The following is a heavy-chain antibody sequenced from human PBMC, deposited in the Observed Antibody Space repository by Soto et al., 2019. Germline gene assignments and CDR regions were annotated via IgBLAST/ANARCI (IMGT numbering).Heavy chain of an antibody. V-gene: IGHV3-30*18. CDR2: ISYDGSNK. CDR3: AKERDSSGWYVVDY. J-gene: IGHJ4*02. CDR1: GFTFSSYG. D-gene: IGHD6-19*01. Sequence: AGGSLRLSCAASGFTFSSYGMHWVRQAPGKGLEWVAVISYDGSNKYYADSVKGRFTISRDNSKNTLYLQMNSLRAEDTAVYYCAKERDSSGWYVVDYWGQGTLVTVSS.